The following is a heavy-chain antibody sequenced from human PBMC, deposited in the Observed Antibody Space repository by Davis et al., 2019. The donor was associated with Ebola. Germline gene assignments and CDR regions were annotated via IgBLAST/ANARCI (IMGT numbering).Heavy chain of an antibody. CDR2: VTRSGST. D-gene: IGHD3-16*01. Sequence: SETLSPTFAASGWSFSVYYWSWIRQPPGKGLEWVGGVTRSGSTKYNPSLTSRVTISVDTSKNQFSLKLSSVTAADTAVSYCATGRALRFPQHKYQRWGQGTLVTVSS. J-gene: IGHJ4*02. CDR1: GWSFSVYY. V-gene: IGHV4-34*01. CDR3: ATGRALRFPQHKYQR.